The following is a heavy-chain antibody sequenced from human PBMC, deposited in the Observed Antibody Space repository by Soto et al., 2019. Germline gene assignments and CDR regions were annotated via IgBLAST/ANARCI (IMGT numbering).Heavy chain of an antibody. Sequence: QVQLVQSGDEVKKPGASVKVSCRASGYTFTSYGVSWVRQAPGQGLEWMGWIRAFNGQTNYIQKVQGRVTLTTEASTSTAYMELRSLRSDVTDVYCCSRGGDYYYFLDVWGQGTTVTVS. CDR1: GYTFTSYG. V-gene: IGHV1-18*01. CDR2: IRAFNGQT. D-gene: IGHD3-16*01. CDR3: SRGGDYYYFLDV. J-gene: IGHJ6*02.